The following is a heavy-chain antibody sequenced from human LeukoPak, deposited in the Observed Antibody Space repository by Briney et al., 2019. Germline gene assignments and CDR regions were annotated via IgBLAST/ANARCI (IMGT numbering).Heavy chain of an antibody. J-gene: IGHJ4*02. CDR1: GFTFSSYS. CDR2: IKGSGDSI. Sequence: GGSLRLSCAASGFTFSSYSMNWVRQAPGKGLEWVSYIKGSGDSIFYADSVKGRFTISRDNAKNTLYLQMNSLRAEDTAVYYCAKDLSNYEDYWGQGTLVTVSS. D-gene: IGHD4-11*01. V-gene: IGHV3-48*01. CDR3: AKDLSNYEDY.